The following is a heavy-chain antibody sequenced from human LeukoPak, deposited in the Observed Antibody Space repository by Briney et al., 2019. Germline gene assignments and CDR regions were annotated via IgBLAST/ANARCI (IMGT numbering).Heavy chain of an antibody. Sequence: SETLSLTCTVSGGSISSYHWSWIRQPAGKGLEWIGRIYTSGSTNYNPSLKSRVTMSVDTSKNQFSLKLSSVTAADTAVYYCARDEGWYSYGFGFDYWGQGTLVTVSS. V-gene: IGHV4-4*07. CDR1: GGSISSYH. CDR2: IYTSGST. D-gene: IGHD5-18*01. J-gene: IGHJ4*02. CDR3: ARDEGWYSYGFGFDY.